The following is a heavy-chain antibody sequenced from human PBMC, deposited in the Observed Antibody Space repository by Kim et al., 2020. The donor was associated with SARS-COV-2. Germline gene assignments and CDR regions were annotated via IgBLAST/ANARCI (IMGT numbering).Heavy chain of an antibody. J-gene: IGHJ6*02. CDR3: AKVVAAAGIYYYYGMDV. CDR1: GYTFTSYA. D-gene: IGHD6-13*01. CDR2: INTNTGNP. Sequence: ASVKVSCKASGYTFTSYAMNWVRQAPGQGPEWMGWINTNTGNPTYAQGFTGRFVFSLDTSVSTAYLQISSLKAEDTAVYYCAKVVAAAGIYYYYGMDVWGQGTTVTVS. V-gene: IGHV7-4-1*02.